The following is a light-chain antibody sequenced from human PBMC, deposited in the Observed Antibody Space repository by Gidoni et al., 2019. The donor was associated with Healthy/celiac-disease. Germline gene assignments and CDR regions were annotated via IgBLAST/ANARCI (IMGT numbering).Light chain of an antibody. J-gene: IGKJ4*01. CDR3: QQSYSTPLT. CDR1: QSISSY. Sequence: DIQMTQSPSSLSASVGDRVTITCRASQSISSYLNWYQQKPGKAPKLLIYAAAILQSGVPSMFSGSASGTDFPLTISSLQPEYFATYSCQQSYSTPLTFGGGTKVEIK. V-gene: IGKV1-39*01. CDR2: AAA.